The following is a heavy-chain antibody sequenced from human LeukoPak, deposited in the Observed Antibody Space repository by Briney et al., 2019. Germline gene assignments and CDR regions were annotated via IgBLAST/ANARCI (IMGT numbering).Heavy chain of an antibody. D-gene: IGHD2-2*01. J-gene: IGHJ6*03. CDR2: ISSSGTYT. V-gene: IGHV3-21*06. CDR1: RSTFSSYG. CDR3: ARGLGYGSSSKCSPGYYMDV. Sequence: GGSLRLSCAAYRSTFSSYGMNWDRQTQGKGMEWVSRISSSGTYTDYADSVKGRFTISRDNARSSLYLQMHSLGVEDTALYYCARGLGYGSSSKCSPGYYMDVWGKGTTVTVFS.